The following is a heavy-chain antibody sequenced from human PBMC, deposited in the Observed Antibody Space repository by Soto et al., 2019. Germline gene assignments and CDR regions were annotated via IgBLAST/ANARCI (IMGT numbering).Heavy chain of an antibody. CDR2: ISAYNGNT. J-gene: IGHJ6*04. D-gene: IGHD2-2*01. V-gene: IGHV1-18*01. Sequence: GASVKVSCKASGYTFTSYGISWVRQAPGQGLEWMGWISAYNGNTNYAQKLQGRVTMTTDTSTSTAYMELRSLRSDDTAVYYCARGVVSAARPYYYGMYVWRKETTVTVSS. CDR1: GYTFTSYG. CDR3: ARGVVSAARPYYYGMYV.